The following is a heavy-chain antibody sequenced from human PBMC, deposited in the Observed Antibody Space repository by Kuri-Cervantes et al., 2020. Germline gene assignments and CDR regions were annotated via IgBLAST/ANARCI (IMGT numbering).Heavy chain of an antibody. CDR1: GFTFSSYT. J-gene: IGHJ4*02. D-gene: IGHD3-22*01. CDR3: ARHYYDSSGYYPLFDY. Sequence: GGSLRLSCVASGFTFSSYTMNWVRQTPGKGLEWVSSISSSGSYIFYADSVKGRFTISRDNSKNTLYLQMNSLRAEDTAVYYCARHYYDSSGYYPLFDYWGQGTLVTVSS. V-gene: IGHV3-21*01. CDR2: ISSSGSYI.